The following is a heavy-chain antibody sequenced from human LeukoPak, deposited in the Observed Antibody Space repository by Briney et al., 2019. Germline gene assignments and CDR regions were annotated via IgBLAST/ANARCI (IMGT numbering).Heavy chain of an antibody. J-gene: IGHJ6*03. Sequence: GVSLTLSCAASGFTFSSYAMHWVRQAPRKGLEYVSAISSNGGSTYYANSAKGTFTISSDNSKNTLYLQTGSLRAEDMAVYYCARDGHFWSGYYYYYYMDVWGKGTTVTVSS. CDR3: ARDGHFWSGYYYYYYMDV. V-gene: IGHV3-64*01. CDR2: ISSNGGST. D-gene: IGHD3-3*02. CDR1: GFTFSSYA.